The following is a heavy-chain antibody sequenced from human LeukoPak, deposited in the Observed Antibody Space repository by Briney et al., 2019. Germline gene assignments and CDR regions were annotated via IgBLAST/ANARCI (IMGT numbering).Heavy chain of an antibody. CDR2: IHPSGINT. J-gene: IGHJ4*02. CDR3: ARRDHGDYGEEY. CDR1: GFNFMQYG. Sequence: GGSLRLSCVGSGFNFMQYGMMWVRQAPGKGLEWVSTIHPSGINTHHADSVKGRFTISRDNAKYSLSLQMNSLRAEDTAVYYCARRDHGDYGEEYWGQGTLVTVSS. V-gene: IGHV3-21*06. D-gene: IGHD4-17*01.